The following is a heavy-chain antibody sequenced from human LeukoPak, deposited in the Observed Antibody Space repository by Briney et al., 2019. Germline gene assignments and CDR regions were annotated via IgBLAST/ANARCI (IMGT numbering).Heavy chain of an antibody. V-gene: IGHV3-30*03. J-gene: IGHJ4*02. CDR2: ISYDGSNK. CDR1: GFTFSSYG. Sequence: GGALRLSCAASGFTFSSYGMHWVRQAPGKGLEWVAVISYDGSNKYYADSVKGRFTISRDNSKNTLYLQMNSLRAEDTAVYYCARERQWLSRGPDYWGQGTLVTVSS. D-gene: IGHD6-19*01. CDR3: ARERQWLSRGPDY.